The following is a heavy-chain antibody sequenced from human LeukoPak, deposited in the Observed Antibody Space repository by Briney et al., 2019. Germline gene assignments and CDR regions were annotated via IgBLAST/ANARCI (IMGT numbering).Heavy chain of an antibody. D-gene: IGHD1-26*01. CDR1: GGSLSSTTCY. CDR2: MYKNVIT. V-gene: IGHV4-39*01. Sequence: SETLSLTCTVSGGSLSSTTCYWGWVRQPPGKGLEWIGSMYKNVITYYNPSLESRVTISVDMSKNQFSLKLNSVTAADTAVYYCVRRLASGDYHPLGWGQGTLVTVSS. CDR3: VRRLASGDYHPLG. J-gene: IGHJ4*02.